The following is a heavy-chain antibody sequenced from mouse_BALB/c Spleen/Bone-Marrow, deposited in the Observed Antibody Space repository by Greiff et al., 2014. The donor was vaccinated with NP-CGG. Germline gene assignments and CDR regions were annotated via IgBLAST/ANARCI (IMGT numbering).Heavy chain of an antibody. CDR2: INPSSGYT. J-gene: IGHJ3*01. CDR3: AREECSTGFAY. D-gene: IGHD1-3*01. Sequence: QVQLKHSAAELARPGASVKMSCKASGYTFTSYTMHWVKQRPGQGLEWIGYINPSSGYTEYNQKFKDKTTLTADKSSSTAYMQLSSLTSEDSAVYYCAREECSTGFAYWGQGTLVTVSA. CDR1: GYTFTSYT. V-gene: IGHV1-4*02.